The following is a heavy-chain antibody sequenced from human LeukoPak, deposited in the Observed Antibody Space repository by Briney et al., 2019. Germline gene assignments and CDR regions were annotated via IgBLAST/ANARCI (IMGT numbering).Heavy chain of an antibody. D-gene: IGHD3-9*01. CDR2: IYYSGST. CDR3: ARALRYLYYFDY. CDR1: GGSFSGYY. J-gene: IGHJ4*02. Sequence: SETLSLTCAVYGGSFSGYYWSWIRQPPGKGLEWIGYIYYSGSTNYNPSLKSRVTISVDTSKNQFSLKLSSVTAADTAVYYCARALRYLYYFDYWGQGTLVTVSS. V-gene: IGHV4-59*08.